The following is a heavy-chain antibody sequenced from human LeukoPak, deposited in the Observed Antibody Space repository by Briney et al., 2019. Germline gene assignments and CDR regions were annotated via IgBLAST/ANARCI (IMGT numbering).Heavy chain of an antibody. CDR3: ARTGSEHYYYYMDV. CDR1: GYTFSDYS. Sequence: ASVKVSCKTSGYTFSDYSIHWVRQAPGQGLEWMGWINPKSGDTKSAQKFQGRVTMTGDTSISTIYMEVTRLRSDDTAIYYCARTGSEHYYYYMDVWGKGTTVTVSS. CDR2: INPKSGDT. J-gene: IGHJ6*03. D-gene: IGHD1-14*01. V-gene: IGHV1-2*02.